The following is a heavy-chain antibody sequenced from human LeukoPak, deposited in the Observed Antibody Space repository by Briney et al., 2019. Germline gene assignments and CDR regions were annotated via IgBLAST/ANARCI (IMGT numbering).Heavy chain of an antibody. CDR3: ARLLWFGELLPYYFDY. D-gene: IGHD3-10*01. CDR2: IYYSGST. CDR1: GGSISSYY. J-gene: IGHJ4*02. Sequence: SETLSLTCSVSGGSISSYYWSWIRQPPGKGLEWIGYIYYSGSTNYNPSLKSRVTISVDTSKNQFSLKLSSVTAADTAVYYCARLLWFGELLPYYFDYWGQGTLVTVSS. V-gene: IGHV4-59*01.